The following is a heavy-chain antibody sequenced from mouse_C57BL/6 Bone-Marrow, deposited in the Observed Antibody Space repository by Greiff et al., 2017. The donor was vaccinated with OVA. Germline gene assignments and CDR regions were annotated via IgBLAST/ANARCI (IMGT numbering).Heavy chain of an antibody. J-gene: IGHJ2*01. CDR1: GYTFTSYW. Sequence: VQLQQPGAELVKPGASVKMSCKASGYTFTSYWLTWVKQRPGQGLEWIGDIYPGSGSTNYNEKFKSKATLTVDTSSSTAYMQLSSLTSEDSAVYYCARRHYYGSTVDYWGQGTTLTVSS. CDR3: ARRHYYGSTVDY. D-gene: IGHD1-1*01. CDR2: IYPGSGST. V-gene: IGHV1-55*01.